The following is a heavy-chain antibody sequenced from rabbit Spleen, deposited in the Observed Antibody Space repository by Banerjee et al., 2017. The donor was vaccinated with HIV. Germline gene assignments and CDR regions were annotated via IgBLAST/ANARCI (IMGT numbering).Heavy chain of an antibody. D-gene: IGHD4-2*01. CDR3: ARDPRYIINGYAGGGDPNFNL. CDR1: GFSFSSSDW. CDR2: IYINSGST. V-gene: IGHV1S40*01. J-gene: IGHJ4*01. Sequence: QSLEESGGDLVKPGASLTLTCTASGFSFSSSDWICWVRQAPGKGLEWIACIYINSGSTWYANWAKGRFTISKTSSTTVTLQMTSLTAADTATYFCARDPRYIINGYAGGGDPNFNLWGPGTLVTVS.